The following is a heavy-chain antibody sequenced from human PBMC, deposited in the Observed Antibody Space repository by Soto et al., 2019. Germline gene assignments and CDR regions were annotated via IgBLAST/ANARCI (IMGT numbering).Heavy chain of an antibody. CDR3: ARTARVPDF. CDR2: IYHTGVT. V-gene: IGHV4-61*01. CDR1: GGTIINENYY. J-gene: IGHJ4*02. Sequence: SETLSLTCPVSGGTIINENYYWNWIRQPPGKGLEWIGYIYHTGVTNSNPSLRGRLSISIDTAKNQFSLKLSSVTSADTAIYYCARTARVPDFWGPGILVTVSS. D-gene: IGHD2-2*01.